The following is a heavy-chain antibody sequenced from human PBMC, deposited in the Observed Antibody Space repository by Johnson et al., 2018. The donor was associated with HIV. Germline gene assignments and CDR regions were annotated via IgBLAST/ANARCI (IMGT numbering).Heavy chain of an antibody. CDR2: VNSDGSSP. D-gene: IGHD3-16*01. J-gene: IGHJ3*02. V-gene: IGHV3-74*01. Sequence: GFTFSSYWMHWVRQAPGKGLVWVSRVNSDGSSPSYADSVKGRFTISRDNAKNTLYLQMNSLRAEDTAVYYCARGGARPYDAFDIWGQGTMVTVSS. CDR3: ARGGARPYDAFDI. CDR1: GFTFSSYW.